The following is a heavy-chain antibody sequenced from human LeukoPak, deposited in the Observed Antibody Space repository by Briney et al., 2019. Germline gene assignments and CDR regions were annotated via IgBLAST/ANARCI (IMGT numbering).Heavy chain of an antibody. CDR3: ARPGKVRGPRYHYSMDV. CDR1: GGSISSGLYY. Sequence: SETLSLTCTVSGGSISSGLYYWNWIRQPAGKGLEWIGRIHNSGSTNYNPSLKSRVTISVDTSKNQFSLKLSSLTAAAPALYFCARPGKVRGPRYHYSMDVWGKGTTVTVSS. D-gene: IGHD3-10*01. CDR2: IHNSGST. J-gene: IGHJ6*03. V-gene: IGHV4-61*02.